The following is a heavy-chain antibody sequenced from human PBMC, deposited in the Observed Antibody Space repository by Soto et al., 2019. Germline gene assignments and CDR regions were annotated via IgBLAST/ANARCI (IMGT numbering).Heavy chain of an antibody. J-gene: IGHJ5*02. CDR3: ARDPDSSSWENWFDP. V-gene: IGHV3-48*02. Sequence: GGSLRLSCAASGFTFSSYSMNWVRQAPGKGLEWVSYIGSSGTTIYYADSVKGRFTISRDNAKNSLYLQMNSLRDEDTAVYYCARDPDSSSWENWFDPWGQGTLVTVSS. D-gene: IGHD6-13*01. CDR1: GFTFSSYS. CDR2: IGSSGTTI.